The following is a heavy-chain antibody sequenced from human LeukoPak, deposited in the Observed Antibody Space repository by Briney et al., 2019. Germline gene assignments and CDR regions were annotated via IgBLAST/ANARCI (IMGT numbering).Heavy chain of an antibody. Sequence: GGSLRLSCAASGFNVSSNYMSWVRLAPGKGLEWVSVIYSGGSTYYADSVKGRFTVSRDNSKNTLYLQMNSLRAEDRAVYYCAKDSAWGRYDDWGQGTLVTVSS. CDR1: GFNVSSNY. J-gene: IGHJ1*01. CDR3: AKDSAWGRYDD. D-gene: IGHD3-16*01. CDR2: IYSGGST. V-gene: IGHV3-53*01.